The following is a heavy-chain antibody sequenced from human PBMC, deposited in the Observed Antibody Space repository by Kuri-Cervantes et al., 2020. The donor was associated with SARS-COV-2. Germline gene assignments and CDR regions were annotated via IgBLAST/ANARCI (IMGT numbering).Heavy chain of an antibody. Sequence: ESLKISCAVSGGSISSSNWWSWVRQPPGKGLEWIGSIYYSGSTYYNPSLKSRVTISVDTSKNQFSLKLSSVTAADTAVYYCARRRRKYSSSGFDYWGQGTLVTVSS. CDR2: IYYSGST. CDR3: ARRRRKYSSSGFDY. CDR1: GGSISSSNW. V-gene: IGHV4-39*01. D-gene: IGHD6-6*01. J-gene: IGHJ4*02.